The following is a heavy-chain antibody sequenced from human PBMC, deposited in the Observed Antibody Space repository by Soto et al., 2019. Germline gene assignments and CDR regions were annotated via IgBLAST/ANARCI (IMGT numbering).Heavy chain of an antibody. CDR2: INSDGSST. CDR3: VRTSLVVAAATREDY. D-gene: IGHD2-15*01. Sequence: GGSLRLSCAASGFTFSSYWMHWVRQAPGKGLVWVSRINSDGSSTSYADSVTGRFTISRDNAKNTLYLQMNSLRAEDTAVYYCVRTSLVVAAATREDYWGQGTLVTVS. CDR1: GFTFSSYW. V-gene: IGHV3-74*01. J-gene: IGHJ4*02.